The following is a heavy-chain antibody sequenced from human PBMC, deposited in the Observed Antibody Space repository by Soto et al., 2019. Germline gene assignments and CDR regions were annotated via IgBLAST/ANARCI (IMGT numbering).Heavy chain of an antibody. CDR2: IWYDGSNK. V-gene: IGHV3-33*01. Sequence: QVQLVESGGGVVQPGRSLRLSCAASGFTFSSYGMHWVRQAPGKGLEWVAVIWYDGSNKYYADSVKGRFTISRDNSKNTMYLKMNSLRAEDTAVYYCARYSSGWYAYYYDGMDVWGQGTTVTVSS. CDR1: GFTFSSYG. J-gene: IGHJ6*02. D-gene: IGHD6-19*01. CDR3: ARYSSGWYAYYYDGMDV.